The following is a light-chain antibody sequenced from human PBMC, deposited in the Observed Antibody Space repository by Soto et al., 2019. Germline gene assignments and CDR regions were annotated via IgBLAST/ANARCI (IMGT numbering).Light chain of an antibody. CDR1: QSVSSY. V-gene: IGKV3-11*01. J-gene: IGKJ5*01. CDR2: DAS. CDR3: QQRSNWPPIT. Sequence: EVVLTQSPTTLSLSPGARATLSCRASQSVSSYLAWYQQKPGQAPRLLIYDASNRATGIPARFSGSGSGTDLTLTISSLEPEDFAVYYCQQRSNWPPITFGQGTRPAI.